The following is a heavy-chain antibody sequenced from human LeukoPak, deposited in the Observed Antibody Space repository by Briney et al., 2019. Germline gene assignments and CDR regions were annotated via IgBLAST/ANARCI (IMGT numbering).Heavy chain of an antibody. J-gene: IGHJ4*02. Sequence: SETLSLTCTVSGGSINGYYWSWIRQPPGKGLEWIGYIYYSGSTNYNSSLKNRVTISVDTSKNQFSLKLSSVTAADTAVYYCARVGWTHALDYWGQGTLVTVSS. D-gene: IGHD2-15*01. CDR2: IYYSGST. CDR1: GGSINGYY. CDR3: ARVGWTHALDY. V-gene: IGHV4-59*01.